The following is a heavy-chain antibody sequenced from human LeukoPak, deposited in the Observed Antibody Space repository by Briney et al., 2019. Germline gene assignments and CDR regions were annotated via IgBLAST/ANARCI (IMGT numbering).Heavy chain of an antibody. J-gene: IGHJ3*02. Sequence: HGESLKISCKGSGYSFTSYWIGWVRQMPGKGLEWMGIIYPGDSDTRYSPSFQGQVTISADKSISTAYLQWSSLEASDTAMYYCASRKYCSGGSCYSPDAFDIWGQGTMVTVSS. V-gene: IGHV5-51*01. CDR3: ASRKYCSGGSCYSPDAFDI. CDR2: IYPGDSDT. CDR1: GYSFTSYW. D-gene: IGHD2-15*01.